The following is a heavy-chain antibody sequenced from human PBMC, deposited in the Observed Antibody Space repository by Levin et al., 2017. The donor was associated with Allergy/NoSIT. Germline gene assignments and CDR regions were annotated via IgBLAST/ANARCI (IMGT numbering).Heavy chain of an antibody. CDR1: GGTFSSYA. CDR3: ARVGYSGYDYGLYYFDY. D-gene: IGHD5-12*01. J-gene: IGHJ4*02. V-gene: IGHV1-69*13. Sequence: GASVKVSCKASGGTFSSYAISWVRQAPGQGLEWMGGIIPIFGTANYAQKFQGRVTITADESTSTAYMELSSLRSEDTAVYYCARVGYSGYDYGLYYFDYWGQGTLVTVSS. CDR2: IIPIFGTA.